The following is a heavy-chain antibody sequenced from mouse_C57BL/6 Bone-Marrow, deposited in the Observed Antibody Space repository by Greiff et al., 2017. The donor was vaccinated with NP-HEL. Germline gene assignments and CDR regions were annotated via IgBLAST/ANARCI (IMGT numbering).Heavy chain of an antibody. CDR1: GFTFSDYY. CDR2: ISNGGGST. Sequence: RVESGGGGGQRGGSLRLSCAASGFTFSDYYMYWVRQTPEKRLEWVAYISNGGGSTYYPDTVKGRFTISRDNAKNTLYLQMSRLKSEDTAMYYCARVYYDYGPFAYWGQGTLVTVSA. CDR3: ARVYYDYGPFAY. V-gene: IGHV5-12*01. D-gene: IGHD2-4*01. J-gene: IGHJ3*01.